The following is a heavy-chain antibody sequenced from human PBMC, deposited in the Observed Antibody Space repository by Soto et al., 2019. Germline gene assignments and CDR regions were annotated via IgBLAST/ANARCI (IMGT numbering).Heavy chain of an antibody. D-gene: IGHD3-22*01. Sequence: LRLSCAASGFTFSSYGMHWVRQAPGKGLEWVAVISYDGSNKYYADSVKGRFTISRDNSKNTLYLQMNSLRAEDTAVYYCANELYCYDSSSSRPMVSSIDICGQGTTVT. CDR1: GFTFSSYG. CDR2: ISYDGSNK. CDR3: ANELYCYDSSSSRPMVSSIDI. V-gene: IGHV3-30*18. J-gene: IGHJ6*02.